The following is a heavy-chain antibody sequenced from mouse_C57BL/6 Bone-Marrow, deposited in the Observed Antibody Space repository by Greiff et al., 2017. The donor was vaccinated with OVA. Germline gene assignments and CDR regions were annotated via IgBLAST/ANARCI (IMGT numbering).Heavy chain of an antibody. D-gene: IGHD1-1*01. V-gene: IGHV1-64*01. J-gene: IGHJ3*01. CDR3: ARWGITTVVAPLAY. Sequence: VQLQQPGAELVKPGASVKLSCKASGYTFTSYWMHWVKQRPGQGLEWIGMIHPNSGSTNYNEKFKSKATLTVDKSSSTAYMHLSSLTSEDSAVYYWARWGITTVVAPLAYWGKGTLVTVSA. CDR1: GYTFTSYW. CDR2: IHPNSGST.